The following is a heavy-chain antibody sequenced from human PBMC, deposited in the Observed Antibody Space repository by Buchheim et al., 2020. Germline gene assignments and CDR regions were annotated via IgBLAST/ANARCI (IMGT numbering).Heavy chain of an antibody. D-gene: IGHD2-15*01. CDR2: ISGSGGTT. J-gene: IGHJ3*02. V-gene: IGHV3-23*01. Sequence: EVQLLESGGDLVQPGGSLRLSCAASGSTFSSFVMYWVRQAPGKGLEWVSVISGSGGTTHYADSVKGRFTISRDNSKNTLYLQMNSLRAEDTAVYYCAQRQVAATRWTFDIWGQGT. CDR3: AQRQVAATRWTFDI. CDR1: GSTFSSFV.